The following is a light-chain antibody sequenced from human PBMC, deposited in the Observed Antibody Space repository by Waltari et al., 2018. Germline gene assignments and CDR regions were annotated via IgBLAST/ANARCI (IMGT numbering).Light chain of an antibody. V-gene: IGKV1-39*01. J-gene: IGKJ2*01. CDR1: QGISTY. CDR3: HQTFSHPRPS. CDR2: AAS. Sequence: DIQMTQSPSSLSASLGDRVTIPCRASQGISTYLNWFQHKPGQAPKLLIYAASSLQSGVPSRFRGSGSGTDFTLTITSLQPEDFATYYCHQTFSHPRPSFGQGTKVDI.